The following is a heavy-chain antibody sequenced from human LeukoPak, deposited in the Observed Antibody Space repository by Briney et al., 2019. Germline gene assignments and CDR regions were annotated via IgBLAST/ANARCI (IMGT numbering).Heavy chain of an antibody. D-gene: IGHD3-22*01. CDR2: INPSGGST. Sequence: EASVKVSCKASGYTSTSYYMHWVRQAPGQGLEWMGIINPSGGSTSYARKFQGRVTMTRDMSTSTVYMELSSLRSEDTAVYYCARDLDSSGYYYVDYWGQGTLVTVSS. J-gene: IGHJ4*02. CDR1: GYTSTSYY. CDR3: ARDLDSSGYYYVDY. V-gene: IGHV1-46*01.